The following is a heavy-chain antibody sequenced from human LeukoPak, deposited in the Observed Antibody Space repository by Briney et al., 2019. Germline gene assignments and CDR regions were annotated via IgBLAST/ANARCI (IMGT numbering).Heavy chain of an antibody. J-gene: IGHJ3*01. CDR1: GFTVSTNY. V-gene: IGHV3-53*01. Sequence: GGSLRLSCAASGFTVSTNYMSWVRQAPGKGLEWVSVIYSGGSTYYADSVRGRFTISRDNSKNTLYLQMNSLRAEDTAVYYCARGSDRTILGVGFTWGQGTMVTVSS. CDR3: ARGSDRTILGVGFT. CDR2: IYSGGST. D-gene: IGHD3-3*01.